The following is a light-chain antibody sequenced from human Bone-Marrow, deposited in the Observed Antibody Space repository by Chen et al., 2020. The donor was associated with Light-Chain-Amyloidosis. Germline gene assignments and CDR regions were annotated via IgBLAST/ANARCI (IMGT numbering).Light chain of an antibody. J-gene: IGLJ3*02. CDR3: AEWDESLNGWV. Sequence: QSVLTQPPAASASPGQRVTVSCSGSSSNIGTNSLYWYQQLPGAAPTVLIYRNSQRPSGVPDRFSGAKSGPSGSLSISGLRSEDEGDCYCAEWDESLNGWVFGGGTKLTVL. V-gene: IGLV1-47*02. CDR1: SSNIGTNS. CDR2: RNS.